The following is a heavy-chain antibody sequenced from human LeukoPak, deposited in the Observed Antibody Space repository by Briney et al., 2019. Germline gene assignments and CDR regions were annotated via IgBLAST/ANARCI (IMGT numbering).Heavy chain of an antibody. CDR1: GGSFDYHA. V-gene: IGHV1-69*13. Sequence: SVKVSCKASGGSFDYHAINWVRQAPGQGLEWMGGVIPHFNTPNYAQKFQGRATITADESTSTVYMELSSLTSEDTAVYYCARDRAIPKADVFDIWGQGTMVTVSS. CDR3: ARDRAIPKADVFDI. J-gene: IGHJ3*02. CDR2: VIPHFNTP.